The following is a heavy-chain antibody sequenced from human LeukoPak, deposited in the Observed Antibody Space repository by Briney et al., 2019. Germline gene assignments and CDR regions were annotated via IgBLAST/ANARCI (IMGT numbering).Heavy chain of an antibody. CDR1: GGSFRGYY. CDR2: INHSGST. CDR3: ARGEWDLLFDY. J-gene: IGHJ4*02. D-gene: IGHD1-26*01. V-gene: IGHV4-34*01. Sequence: SETLSLTCAVYGGSFRGYYWSWIRQPPGKGLEWIGEINHSGSTNYNPPLKSRVSISVDTSKNQFALKLSSVTAADTAVYYCARGEWDLLFDYWGQGTLVTVSS.